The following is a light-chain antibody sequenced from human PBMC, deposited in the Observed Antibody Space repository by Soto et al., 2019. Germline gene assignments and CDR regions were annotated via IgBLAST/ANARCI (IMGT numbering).Light chain of an antibody. CDR3: QQYGSSPLT. Sequence: EIVLTQSPGTLSLSPGERATLSCRASQSVSTYLVWYQQKPGQAPRLLIYGASSRATGIPDRFSGSGSGTDFTLTISRLEPEDFAVYYCQQYGSSPLTFGGGTRVEIK. V-gene: IGKV3-20*01. J-gene: IGKJ4*01. CDR2: GAS. CDR1: QSVSTY.